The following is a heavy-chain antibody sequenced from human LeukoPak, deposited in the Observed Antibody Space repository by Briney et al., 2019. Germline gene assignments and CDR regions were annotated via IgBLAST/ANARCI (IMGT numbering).Heavy chain of an antibody. Sequence: ASVKVSCKASGYTFTSYAMHWVRQAPGQRLEWMGWINAGNGNTKYSQEFQGRVTITRDTSASTAYMDLSSLRSEDMAVYYCARGGYCSGGSCPSNWFDPWGQGTLVTVSS. D-gene: IGHD2-15*01. V-gene: IGHV1-3*03. CDR2: INAGNGNT. CDR3: ARGGYCSGGSCPSNWFDP. CDR1: GYTFTSYA. J-gene: IGHJ5*02.